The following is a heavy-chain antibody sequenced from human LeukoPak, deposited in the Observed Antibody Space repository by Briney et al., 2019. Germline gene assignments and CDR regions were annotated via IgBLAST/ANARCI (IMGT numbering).Heavy chain of an antibody. J-gene: IGHJ4*02. D-gene: IGHD6-19*01. CDR3: SRGSGWLSVY. CDR2: ISGGTT. V-gene: IGHV3-49*03. CDR1: GFTFGDYL. Sequence: GRSLRLSCTASGFTFGDYLMNWFRQAPGKGLEWIGFISGGTTEYAASVKGRFTISRDDSTSIAYLQMNSLTTEDTAVYYCSRGSGWLSVYWGQGTLVTVSS.